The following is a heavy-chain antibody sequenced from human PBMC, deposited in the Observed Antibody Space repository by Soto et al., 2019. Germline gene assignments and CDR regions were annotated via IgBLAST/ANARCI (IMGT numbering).Heavy chain of an antibody. CDR2: INSDGSST. V-gene: IGHV3-74*01. D-gene: IGHD6-13*01. CDR1: GFTFSSYW. CDR3: ARGYSSSWYIGY. Sequence: GGSLRLSCAASGFTFSSYWMHWVRQAPGKGLVWVSRINSDGSSTSYADSVKGRFTISRDNAENTLYLQMNSLRAEDTAVYYCARGYSSSWYIGYWGQGTLVTVSS. J-gene: IGHJ4*02.